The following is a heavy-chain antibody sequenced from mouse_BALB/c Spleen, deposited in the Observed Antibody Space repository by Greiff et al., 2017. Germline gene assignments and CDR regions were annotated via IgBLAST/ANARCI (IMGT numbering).Heavy chain of an antibody. CDR2: IRNKANGYTT. V-gene: IGHV7-3*02. Sequence: DVQLVESGGGLVQPGGSLRLSCATSGFTFTDYYMSWVRQPPGKALEWLGFIRNKANGYTTEYSASVKGRFTISRDNSQSILYLQMNTLRAEDSATYYCAREFPNCYGDWYFDVWGAGTTVTVSS. J-gene: IGHJ1*01. CDR3: AREFPNCYGDWYFDV. CDR1: GFTFTDYY. D-gene: IGHD1-2*01.